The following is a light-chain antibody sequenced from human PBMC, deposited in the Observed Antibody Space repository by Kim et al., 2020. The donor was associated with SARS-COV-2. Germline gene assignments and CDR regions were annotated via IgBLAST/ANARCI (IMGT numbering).Light chain of an antibody. CDR1: SANIKSNP. CDR3: AAWDDSRTGWV. CDR2: TDN. Sequence: GQRVTISCSGSSANIKSNPVSWYQQRPGTAPTVVIYTDNQRPSGVPARFSGSKSGTSASLAISGLQSEDEADYYCAAWDDSRTGWVFGGGTQLTV. J-gene: IGLJ3*02. V-gene: IGLV1-44*01.